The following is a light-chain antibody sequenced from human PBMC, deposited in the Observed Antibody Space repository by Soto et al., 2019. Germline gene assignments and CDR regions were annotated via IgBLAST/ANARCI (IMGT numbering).Light chain of an antibody. V-gene: IGLV2-23*02. CDR3: CSYAGSYWV. Sequence: QSALTQPASVSGSPGQSITISCTGTSSDVGSYNLVSWYQQHPGKAPKLMIYEVSKRPSGVSNRFSGSKSGNTASLTISGLQAEDEADYYCCSYAGSYWVFGGGTKLPS. CDR2: EVS. J-gene: IGLJ3*02. CDR1: SSDVGSYNL.